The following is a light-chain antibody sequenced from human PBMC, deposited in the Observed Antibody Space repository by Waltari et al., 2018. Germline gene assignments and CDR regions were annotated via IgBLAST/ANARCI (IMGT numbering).Light chain of an antibody. CDR1: QDISND. Sequence: DIQMTQSPSSLSASVGDRVTITCRASQDISNDLAWYQQKPGETPKLLIYEASNLQSEIPSRFSCSGSGTDFTLTISSLQSEDSASYYCQHYYRTPFTFGPGTKLEIK. CDR3: QHYYRTPFT. J-gene: IGKJ3*01. V-gene: IGKV1-NL1*01. CDR2: EAS.